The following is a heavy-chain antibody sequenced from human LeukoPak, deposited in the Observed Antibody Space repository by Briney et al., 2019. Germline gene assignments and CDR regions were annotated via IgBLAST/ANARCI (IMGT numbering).Heavy chain of an antibody. CDR2: ISSSSSTI. D-gene: IGHD2-15*01. CDR1: GFTFSSYS. V-gene: IGHV3-48*02. Sequence: GGSLRLSCAASGFTFSSYSMNWVRQAPGKGLEWVSYISSSSSTIYYADSVKGRFTISRDNAKNSLYLQMNSLRDEDTAVYYCASAPIVVVVAATRPFDYWGRGTLVTVSS. J-gene: IGHJ4*02. CDR3: ASAPIVVVVAATRPFDY.